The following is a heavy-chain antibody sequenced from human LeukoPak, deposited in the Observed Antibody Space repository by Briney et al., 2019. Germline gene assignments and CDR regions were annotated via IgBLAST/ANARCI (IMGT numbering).Heavy chain of an antibody. J-gene: IGHJ4*02. CDR2: ISSSSSYI. CDR3: AREWYDSSGYNFG. D-gene: IGHD3-22*01. V-gene: IGHV3-21*01. CDR1: GFPFSSYS. Sequence: GGPLRLSCAASGFPFSSYSMIWLRQAPGKGLEWVSSISSSSSYIYYADSVKGRFTISRDNAKNSLYLQMNSLRAEDTAVYYCAREWYDSSGYNFGWGQGTLVTVSS.